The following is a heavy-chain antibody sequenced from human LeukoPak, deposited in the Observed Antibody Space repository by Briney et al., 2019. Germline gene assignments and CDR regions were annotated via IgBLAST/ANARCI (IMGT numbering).Heavy chain of an antibody. CDR2: ISGSGGST. Sequence: GGSLRLSCAASGFTFSSYAMSWVLQAPGKGLEWVSVISGSGGSTYYADSVKGRFTISRDNSKNTLYLQMNSLRAEDTAVYYWPKTEYDILTGRPYYYYGMDVWGKGTTVTVSS. CDR3: PKTEYDILTGRPYYYYGMDV. D-gene: IGHD3-9*01. J-gene: IGHJ6*04. CDR1: GFTFSSYA. V-gene: IGHV3-23*01.